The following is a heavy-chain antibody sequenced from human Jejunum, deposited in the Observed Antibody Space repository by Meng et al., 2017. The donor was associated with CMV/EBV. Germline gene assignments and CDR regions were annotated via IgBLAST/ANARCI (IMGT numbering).Heavy chain of an antibody. Sequence: SLRLSCAASDNSITSYAMDWVRQAPGKGLEWVSAILVDSVTTYYADSVKGRFTISRDNSKNMMYLQMNSLRLEDTAVYFCARRGQVWGQGALVTVSS. CDR2: ILVDSVTT. CDR3: ARRGQV. CDR1: DNSITSYA. J-gene: IGHJ4*02. V-gene: IGHV3-23*01.